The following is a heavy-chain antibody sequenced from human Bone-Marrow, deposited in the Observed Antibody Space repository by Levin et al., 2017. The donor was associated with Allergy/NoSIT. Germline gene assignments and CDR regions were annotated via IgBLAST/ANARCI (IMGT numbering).Heavy chain of an antibody. CDR2: INPNSGGT. D-gene: IGHD6-13*01. V-gene: IGHV1-2*04. CDR3: ARGGAAAGSGGDWFDP. J-gene: IGHJ5*02. CDR1: GYTFTGYY. Sequence: AASVKVSCKASGYTFTGYYMHWVRQAPGQGLEWMGWINPNSGGTNYAQKFQGWVTMTRDTSISTAYMELSRLRSDDTAVYYCARGGAAAGSGGDWFDPWGQGTLVTVSS.